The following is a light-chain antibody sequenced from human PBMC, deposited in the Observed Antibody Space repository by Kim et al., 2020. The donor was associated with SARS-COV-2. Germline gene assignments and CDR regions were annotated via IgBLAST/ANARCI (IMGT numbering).Light chain of an antibody. Sequence: ASVGGRVTITCRASQDIANSLAWYQQKPGKVPKLLIYAASTLQSGVPSRFSGGGSGTQFTLTIGSLQTEDVATYYCQKYNSAPWTFGPGTKVDIK. CDR3: QKYNSAPWT. J-gene: IGKJ1*01. CDR2: AAS. CDR1: QDIANS. V-gene: IGKV1-27*01.